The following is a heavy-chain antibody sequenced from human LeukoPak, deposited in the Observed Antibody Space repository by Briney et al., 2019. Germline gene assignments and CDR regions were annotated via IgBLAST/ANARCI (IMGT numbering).Heavy chain of an antibody. CDR3: ARFYGMDV. CDR1: GYTFTSYY. J-gene: IGHJ6*02. V-gene: IGHV1-69*13. Sequence: ASVKVSCKASGYTFTSYYMHWVRQAPGQGLEWMGGIIPIFGTANYAQKFQGRVTITADESTSTAYMELSSLRSEDTAVYYCARFYGMDVWGQGTTVTVSS. CDR2: IIPIFGTA.